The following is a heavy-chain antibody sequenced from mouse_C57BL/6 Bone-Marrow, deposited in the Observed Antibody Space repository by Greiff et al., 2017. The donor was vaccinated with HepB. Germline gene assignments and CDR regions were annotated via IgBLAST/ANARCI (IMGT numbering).Heavy chain of an antibody. CDR1: GYTFTSYW. Sequence: VKLQQPGAELVRPGSSVKLSCKASGYTFTSYWMDWVKQRPGQGLEWIGNIYPSDSETHYNQKFKDKATLTVDKSSSTAYMQLSSLTSEDSAVSYCVYYGSSYCYFEVWGTGTTVTVSS. D-gene: IGHD1-1*01. V-gene: IGHV1-61*01. CDR2: IYPSDSET. J-gene: IGHJ1*03. CDR3: VYYGSSYCYFEV.